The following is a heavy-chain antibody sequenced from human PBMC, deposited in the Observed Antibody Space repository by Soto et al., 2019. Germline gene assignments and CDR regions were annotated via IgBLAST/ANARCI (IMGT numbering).Heavy chain of an antibody. CDR1: GYTFTSNG. J-gene: IGHJ4*02. Sequence: QVQLVQSGAEVKKPGASVKVSCKASGYTFTSNGISWVRQAPGQGLEWMGWISAYNGNTNYAQKLQGRFTMTTDTSTSTAYMELRSLRSDDTAVYYCARSPGGYFDWLTSSSFDYWGQGTLVTVSS. V-gene: IGHV1-18*01. CDR2: ISAYNGNT. D-gene: IGHD3-9*01. CDR3: ARSPGGYFDWLTSSSFDY.